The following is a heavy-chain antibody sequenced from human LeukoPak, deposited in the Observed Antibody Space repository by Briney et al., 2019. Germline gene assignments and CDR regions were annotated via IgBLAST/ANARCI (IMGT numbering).Heavy chain of an antibody. CDR3: ARIPQDFRGHSNYFDS. Sequence: SETLSLTCTVSGGSISSSSYYWRWIRQPPGKGLEWIGSIYYSGSTYYNPSLKRRVTISVDTSKNQFSLKLSSVTAADTAVYYCARIPQDFRGHSNYFDSWGQGTLVTVSS. D-gene: IGHD3-3*01. J-gene: IGHJ4*02. CDR1: GGSISSSSYY. CDR2: IYYSGST. V-gene: IGHV4-39*01.